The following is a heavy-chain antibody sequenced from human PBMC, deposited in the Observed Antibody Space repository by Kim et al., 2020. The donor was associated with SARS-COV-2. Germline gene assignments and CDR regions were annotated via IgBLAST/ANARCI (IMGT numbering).Heavy chain of an antibody. CDR2: ISYDGSNK. J-gene: IGHJ4*02. CDR3: ARVAEPFTVVTWFCC. CDR1: GFTFSSYA. Sequence: GGSLRLSCAASGFTFSSYAMHWVRQAPGKGLEWVAVISYDGSNKYYADSVKGRFTISRDNSKNTLYLQMNSLRAEDTAVYYCARVAEPFTVVTWFCCWGQGTLVTVSS. V-gene: IGHV3-30*04. D-gene: IGHD2-15*01.